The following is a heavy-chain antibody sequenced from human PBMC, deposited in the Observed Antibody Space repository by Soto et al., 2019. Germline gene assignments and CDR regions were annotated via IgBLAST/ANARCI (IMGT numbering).Heavy chain of an antibody. CDR1: GGSISSYY. CDR2: IYYSGST. V-gene: IGHV4-59*01. CDR3: ARDRRDGYNS. D-gene: IGHD5-12*01. Sequence: TLSLTCTVSGGSISSYYWSWIRQPPGKGLELIGYIYYSGSTNYNPSLKSRVTISVDTSKNQFSLKLSSVTAADTAVYYCARDRRDGYNSWGQGTLVTVSS. J-gene: IGHJ4*02.